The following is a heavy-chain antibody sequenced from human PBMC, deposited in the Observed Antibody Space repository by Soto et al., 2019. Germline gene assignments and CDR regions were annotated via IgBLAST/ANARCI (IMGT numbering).Heavy chain of an antibody. V-gene: IGHV1-69*13. D-gene: IGHD6-19*01. CDR2: IIPIFGTA. Sequence: SVKVSCKASGGTFSSYATSWVRQAPGQGLEWMGGIIPIFGTANYAQKFQGRVTITADESTSTAYMELSSLRSEDTAVYYCARSIAVAGTDYFDYWGQGTLVTVSS. CDR1: GGTFSSYA. J-gene: IGHJ4*02. CDR3: ARSIAVAGTDYFDY.